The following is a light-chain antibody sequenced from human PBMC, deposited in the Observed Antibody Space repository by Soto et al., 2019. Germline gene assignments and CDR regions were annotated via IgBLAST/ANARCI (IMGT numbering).Light chain of an antibody. CDR2: EVT. CDR3: ASYAGSRTYV. J-gene: IGLJ1*01. V-gene: IGLV2-23*02. CDR1: RSYIGNYNL. Sequence: QSALTQPASLSGSPGQSGTLSCSRSYIGNYNLVSWYQHLPGRAPKLLIFEVTMRPSGISDRFSGSKSASTASLTISGLQAEDEGDYYCASYAGSRTYVFGSGTKVTVL.